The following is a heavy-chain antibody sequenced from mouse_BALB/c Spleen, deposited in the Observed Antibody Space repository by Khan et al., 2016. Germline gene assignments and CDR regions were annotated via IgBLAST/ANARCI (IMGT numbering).Heavy chain of an antibody. J-gene: IGHJ3*01. D-gene: IGHD1-1*01. CDR1: GFSLSSYG. V-gene: IGHV2-9*02. Sequence: QVQLKESGPGLVAPSQSLSITCSVSGFSLSSYGIHWVRQPPGKGLEWLGVIWAGGTTNYNSALMSRLSIRKDNSKSQVFLKMNSLQTDDTAMYYCAREDYYGSRWFAYWGQGTLVTVS. CDR2: IWAGGTT. CDR3: AREDYYGSRWFAY.